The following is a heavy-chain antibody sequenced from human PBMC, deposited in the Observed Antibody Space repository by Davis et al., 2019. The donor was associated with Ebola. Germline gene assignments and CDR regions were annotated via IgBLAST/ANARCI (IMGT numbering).Heavy chain of an antibody. CDR2: MNPNSGNT. J-gene: IGHJ6*02. CDR1: GYTFTSYD. Sequence: ASVKVSCKASGYTFTSYDINWVRQATGQGLEWMGWMNPNSGNTGYAQKFQGRVTMTWNTSISTAYMELSSLRSEDTAVYYCARSDGSGLGMGYYYGMDVWGQGTTVTVSS. CDR3: ARSDGSGLGMGYYYGMDV. V-gene: IGHV1-8*01. D-gene: IGHD3-10*01.